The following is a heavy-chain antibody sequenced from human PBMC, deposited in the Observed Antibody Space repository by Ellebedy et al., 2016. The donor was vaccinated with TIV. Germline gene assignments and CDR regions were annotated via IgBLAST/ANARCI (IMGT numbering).Heavy chain of an antibody. Sequence: GESLKISCAASGFTFSDYWMSWVRQAPGNGLEWVANINQDGIENYYVDSVKGRFTISRDNAKNSLYLQMNSLRDEDTALYYCVRDRDWAFDYWGQGTLVTVSS. V-gene: IGHV3-7*01. J-gene: IGHJ4*02. D-gene: IGHD2-21*02. CDR3: VRDRDWAFDY. CDR1: GFTFSDYW. CDR2: INQDGIEN.